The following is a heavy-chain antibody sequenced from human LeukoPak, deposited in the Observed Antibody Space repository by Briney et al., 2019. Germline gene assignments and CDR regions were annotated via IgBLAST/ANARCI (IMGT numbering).Heavy chain of an antibody. CDR3: VRDFRSADY. CDR2: IKSDGITI. Sequence: GGSLRLSCAASGFTFSNYMMHWVRQAPGKGPVWVSRIKSDGITITYADSVKGRFTISRDNAKNTLYLQMNSLRAEDTAVYYCVRDFRSADYWGQGTLVTVSS. CDR1: GFTFSNYM. J-gene: IGHJ4*02. V-gene: IGHV3-74*01.